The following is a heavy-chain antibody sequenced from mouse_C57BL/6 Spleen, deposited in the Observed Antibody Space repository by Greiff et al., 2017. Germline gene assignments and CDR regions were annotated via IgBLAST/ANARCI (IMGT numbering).Heavy chain of an antibody. Sequence: EVQLQHSGAELVRPGASVKLSCTASGFNIKDDYMHWVKQRPEQGLEWIGWIDPENGDTEYASKFQGKATITADTSSNTAYLQLSSLTSEDTAVYYCTTTSYYYGSSPFAYWGQGTLVTVSA. D-gene: IGHD1-1*01. CDR1: GFNIKDDY. CDR3: TTTSYYYGSSPFAY. V-gene: IGHV14-4*01. J-gene: IGHJ3*01. CDR2: IDPENGDT.